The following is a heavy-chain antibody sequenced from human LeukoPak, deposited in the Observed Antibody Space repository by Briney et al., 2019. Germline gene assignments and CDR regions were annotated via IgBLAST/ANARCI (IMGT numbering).Heavy chain of an antibody. CDR2: MYHSGST. CDR1: GYPISSGHY. CDR3: ARGSYIISSGYYRPFDN. Sequence: SETLSLPCTVSGYPISSGHYWGWIRQPPGKGLEWIGSMYHSGSTYYNPPLKSRVTISVDTSKSQFSLRLRSVTAADTATYFCARGSYIISSGYYRPFDNWGQGIRVIVSS. D-gene: IGHD3-3*01. J-gene: IGHJ4*02. V-gene: IGHV4-38-2*02.